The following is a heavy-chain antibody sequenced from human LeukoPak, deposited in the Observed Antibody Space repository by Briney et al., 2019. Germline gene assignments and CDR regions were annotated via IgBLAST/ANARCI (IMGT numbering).Heavy chain of an antibody. CDR2: ISGDSDST. J-gene: IGHJ4*02. Sequence: ASVKVSCKASVYTFSSYGVTWVRQAPGQGLEWMGWISGDSDSTNYAQKFQDKVTMTTDTSTNTAYLELRSLTSDDTAIYYCARGRIYYDGSGHYYPDYWGQGTLLNVSS. V-gene: IGHV1-18*01. CDR1: VYTFSSYG. D-gene: IGHD3-22*01. CDR3: ARGRIYYDGSGHYYPDY.